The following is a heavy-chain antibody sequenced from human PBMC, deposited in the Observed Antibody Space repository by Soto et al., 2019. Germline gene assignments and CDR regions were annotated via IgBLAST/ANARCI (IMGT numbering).Heavy chain of an antibody. CDR1: GFTVSSNY. CDR3: ARSSGSHPFDY. D-gene: IGHD3-22*01. Sequence: PGGSLRLSCAASGFTVSSNYMSWVRQAPGKGLEWVSVIYSGGSTYYADSVKGRFTISRDNSKNTLYLQMNSLRAEDTAVYYCARSSGSHPFDYWGQGTLVTVSS. CDR2: IYSGGST. V-gene: IGHV3-53*01. J-gene: IGHJ4*02.